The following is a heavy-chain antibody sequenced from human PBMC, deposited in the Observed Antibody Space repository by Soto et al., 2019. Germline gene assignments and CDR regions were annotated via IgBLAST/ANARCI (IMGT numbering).Heavy chain of an antibody. D-gene: IGHD4-4*01. J-gene: IGHJ4*02. Sequence: GASVKVSCKASGYTFTSYYMHWVRQAPGQGLEWMGIINPSGGSTSYAQKFQGRVTMTRDNSKNTLYLQMNSLRAEDTAVYYCAKDVTSTVTFGFFDYWGQGTLVTVSS. CDR2: INPSGGST. V-gene: IGHV1-46*01. CDR3: AKDVTSTVTFGFFDY. CDR1: GYTFTSYY.